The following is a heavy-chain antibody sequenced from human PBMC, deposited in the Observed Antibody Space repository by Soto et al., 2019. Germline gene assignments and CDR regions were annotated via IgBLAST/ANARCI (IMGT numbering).Heavy chain of an antibody. CDR3: AKTDGVGYFDY. CDR2: ISYDGSKK. Sequence: GGSLRLSCAASGFTFNNYGMHWVRQAPGKGLEWVAFISYDGSKKYYADSVKGRFTISRDNSQNTLYLQMTSLRAEDTAVYYCAKTDGVGYFDYWGQGTLVTVSS. D-gene: IGHD2-8*01. J-gene: IGHJ4*02. CDR1: GFTFNNYG. V-gene: IGHV3-30*18.